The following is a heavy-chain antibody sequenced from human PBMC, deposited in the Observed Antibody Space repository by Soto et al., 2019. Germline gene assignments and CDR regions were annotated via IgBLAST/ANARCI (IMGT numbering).Heavy chain of an antibody. D-gene: IGHD6-19*01. CDR1: GGTFSSYA. CDR2: IIPIFGTA. V-gene: IGHV1-69*13. CDR3: AREASSGWSWGYYYYGMEV. Sequence: ASVKVSCKASGGTFSSYAISWVRQAPGQVLEWMGGIIPIFGTANYAQKFQGRVTITADESTSTAYMELSSLRSEDTAVYYCAREASSGWSWGYYYYGMEVWGQGTTVTVSS. J-gene: IGHJ6*02.